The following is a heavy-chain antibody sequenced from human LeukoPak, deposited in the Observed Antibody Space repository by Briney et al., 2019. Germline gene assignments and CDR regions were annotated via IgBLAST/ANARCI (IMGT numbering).Heavy chain of an antibody. J-gene: IGHJ6*03. V-gene: IGHV3-23*01. CDR2: ISGSGGRP. CDR1: GFTFRSYV. Sequence: GGSLRLSCAASGFTFRSYVISWVRQAPGKGLEWVSTISGSGGRPYYADSVKGRFTVSRDNSKNTLYLQMNSLRAEDTAVYYCAKGSRAAAGEDYYYYYYMDVWGKGTTVTISS. CDR3: AKGSRAAAGEDYYYYYYMDV. D-gene: IGHD6-13*01.